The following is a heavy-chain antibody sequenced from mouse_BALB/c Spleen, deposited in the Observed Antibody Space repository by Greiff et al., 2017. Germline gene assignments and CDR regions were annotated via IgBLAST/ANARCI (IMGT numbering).Heavy chain of an antibody. CDR3: ARGGAMITTGGVWY. D-gene: IGHD2-4*01. V-gene: IGHV5-17*02. CDR1: GFTFSSFG. J-gene: IGHJ3*01. Sequence: EVHLVESGGGLVQPGGSRKLSCAASGFTFSSFGMHWVRQAPEKGLEWVAYISSGSSTIYYADTVKGRFTISRDNPKNTLFLQMTSLRSEDTAMYYCARGGAMITTGGVWYWGQGTLVTVSA. CDR2: ISSGSSTI.